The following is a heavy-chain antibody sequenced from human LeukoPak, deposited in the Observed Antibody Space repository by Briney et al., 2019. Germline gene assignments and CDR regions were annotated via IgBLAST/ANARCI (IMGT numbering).Heavy chain of an antibody. CDR1: GFTFSSYA. V-gene: IGHV3-23*01. Sequence: PGGSLRLSCAASGFTFSSYAMSWVRQAPGKGLEWVSAISGSGGSTYYADSVKGRFTISRDNSKNTLYLQMNSLRAEDTAVYYCARGAITFGGVIAYPLDYWGQGTLVTVSS. J-gene: IGHJ4*02. D-gene: IGHD3-16*02. CDR3: ARGAITFGGVIAYPLDY. CDR2: ISGSGGST.